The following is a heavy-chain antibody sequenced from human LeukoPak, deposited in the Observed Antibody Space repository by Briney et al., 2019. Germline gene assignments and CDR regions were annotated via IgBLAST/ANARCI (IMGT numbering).Heavy chain of an antibody. CDR3: AKELHGSGNYAFDY. J-gene: IGHJ4*02. D-gene: IGHD3-10*01. CDR2: VSVNGGTT. CDR1: GFTFSSCA. Sequence: GGSLRLSCAASGFTFSSCASSWVRQAPGKGLEWVSTVSVNGGTTYYADSVKGRFTISRDNSKNTLYLQMNSLRAEDTDVYFCAKELHGSGNYAFDYWGQGTLVTVSS. V-gene: IGHV3-23*01.